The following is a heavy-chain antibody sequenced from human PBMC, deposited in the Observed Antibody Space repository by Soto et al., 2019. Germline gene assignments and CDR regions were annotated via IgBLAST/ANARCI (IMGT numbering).Heavy chain of an antibody. CDR2: IYSGGSK. J-gene: IGHJ4*02. V-gene: IGHV3-53*01. D-gene: IGHD3-22*01. CDR1: RLTVSTNY. CDR3: ARAPVYDSSGYYIY. Sequence: SLPLCFAATRLTVSTNYMSWDGQAPGKGLEWVSFIYSGGSKYYADSLKGGFTISRDNSKKTLYLQMNSLRAEDTAVYYFARAPVYDSSGYYIYWGQGTLVTVSS.